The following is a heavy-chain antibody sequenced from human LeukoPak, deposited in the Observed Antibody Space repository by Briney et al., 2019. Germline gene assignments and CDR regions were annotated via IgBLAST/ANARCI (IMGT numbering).Heavy chain of an antibody. CDR2: IYYSGST. CDR3: ATWPDPIFGVVRDMDI. D-gene: IGHD3-3*01. CDR1: GGSISSGGYY. J-gene: IGHJ6*03. Sequence: SETLSLTCTVSGGSISSGGYYWSWIRQHPGKGLEWIGYIYYSGSTYYNPSLKSRVTISVDTSKNQFSLKLSSVTAADTAVYYCATWPDPIFGVVRDMDIWGKGTTVTVSS. V-gene: IGHV4-31*03.